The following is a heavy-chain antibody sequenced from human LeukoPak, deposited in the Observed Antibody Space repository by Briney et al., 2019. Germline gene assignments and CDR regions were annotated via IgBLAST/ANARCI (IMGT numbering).Heavy chain of an antibody. D-gene: IGHD6-19*01. V-gene: IGHV3-30*04. CDR3: ARDGGAVEGY. CDR2: ISYDGSNK. CDR1: GFTFSSYA. J-gene: IGHJ4*02. Sequence: AGGSLRLSCAASGFTFSSYAMHWVRQAPGKGLEWVAVISYDGSNKYYADSVKGRFTISRDNSKNTLYLQMNSLRAEDTAVYYCARDGGAVEGYWGQGTLVTVSS.